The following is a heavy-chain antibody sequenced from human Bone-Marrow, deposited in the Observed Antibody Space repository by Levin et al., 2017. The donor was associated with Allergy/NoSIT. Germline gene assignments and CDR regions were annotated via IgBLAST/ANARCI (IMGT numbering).Heavy chain of an antibody. CDR2: IYHSGST. CDR3: ARDSLDTLRFLEWSYYYYMDV. CDR1: GGSISSSNW. V-gene: IGHV4-4*02. D-gene: IGHD3-3*01. J-gene: IGHJ6*03. Sequence: PSETLSLTCAVSGGSISSSNWWSWVRQPPGKGLEWIGEIYHSGSTNYNPSLKSRVTISVDKSKNQFSLKLSSVTAADTAVYYCARDSLDTLRFLEWSYYYYMDVWGKGTTVTVSS.